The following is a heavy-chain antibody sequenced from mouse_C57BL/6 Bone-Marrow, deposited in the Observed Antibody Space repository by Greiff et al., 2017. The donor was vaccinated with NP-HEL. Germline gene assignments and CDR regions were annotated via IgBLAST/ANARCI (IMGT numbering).Heavy chain of an antibody. CDR2: IDPENGDT. J-gene: IGHJ4*01. D-gene: IGHD6-5*01. V-gene: IGHV14-4*01. CDR3: TTELCGYYAMDY. CDR1: GFNIKDDY. Sequence: VQLKESGAELVRPGASVKLSCTASGFNIKDDYMHWVKQRPEQGLEWIGWIDPENGDTEYASKFQGKATITADTSSNTAYLQLSSLTSEDTAVYYCTTELCGYYAMDYWGQGTSVTVSS.